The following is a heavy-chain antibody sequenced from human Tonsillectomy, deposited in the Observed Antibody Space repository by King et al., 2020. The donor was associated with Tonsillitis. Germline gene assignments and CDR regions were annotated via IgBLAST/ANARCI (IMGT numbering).Heavy chain of an antibody. V-gene: IGHV3-53*04. Sequence: VQLVESGGGLVQPGGSLRLSCAASGFTVSSNYMSWVRQAPGKGLEWVSVIYNGGSTYYADSVKGRFTISRHNSKNTLYLQMNSLRAEDTAVYYCARGPDTAMIGYDYWGQGTLVTVSS. CDR2: IYNGGST. CDR1: GFTVSSNY. CDR3: ARGPDTAMIGYDY. J-gene: IGHJ4*02. D-gene: IGHD5-18*01.